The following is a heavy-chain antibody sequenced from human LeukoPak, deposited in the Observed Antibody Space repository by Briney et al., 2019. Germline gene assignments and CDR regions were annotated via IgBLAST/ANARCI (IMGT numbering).Heavy chain of an antibody. CDR2: IIPIFGIA. D-gene: IGHD4-23*01. J-gene: IGHJ5*02. Sequence: SVTVSCKASGGTFSSYAISWVRQAPGQGLEWMGRIIPIFGIANYAQKFQGRVTITADKSTGTAYMELSSLRSEDTAVYYCARGYDYGGNSPFDPWGQGTPVTVSS. CDR3: ARGYDYGGNSPFDP. V-gene: IGHV1-69*04. CDR1: GGTFSSYA.